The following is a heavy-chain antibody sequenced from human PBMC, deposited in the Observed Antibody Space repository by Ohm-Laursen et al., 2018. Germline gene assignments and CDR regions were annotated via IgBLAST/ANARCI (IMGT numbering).Heavy chain of an antibody. D-gene: IGHD4-17*01. V-gene: IGHV4-4*07. Sequence: TLSLTCTVSGGSISSYYWSWIRQPAGKGLEWIGRIYTSGSTNYNPSLESRVTISADTSKNQFSLRLTSVTAADTAVYYCARQDSGDYYFDYWGQGTLVTASS. CDR1: GGSISSYY. CDR3: ARQDSGDYYFDY. CDR2: IYTSGST. J-gene: IGHJ4*02.